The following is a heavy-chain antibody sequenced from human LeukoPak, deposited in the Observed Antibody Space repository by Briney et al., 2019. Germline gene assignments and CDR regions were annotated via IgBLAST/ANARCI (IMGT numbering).Heavy chain of an antibody. V-gene: IGHV4-61*02. D-gene: IGHD3-10*01. CDR1: GGSISSGSYY. J-gene: IGHJ4*02. Sequence: SETLSLTCTVSGGSISSGSYYWSWIRQPAGKGLEWIGRIYTSGSTNYNPSLKSRVTISVDTSKNQFSLKLSSVTAADTAVYYCARDRVTMVRGVKGYYFDYWGQGTLVTVSS. CDR3: ARDRVTMVRGVKGYYFDY. CDR2: IYTSGST.